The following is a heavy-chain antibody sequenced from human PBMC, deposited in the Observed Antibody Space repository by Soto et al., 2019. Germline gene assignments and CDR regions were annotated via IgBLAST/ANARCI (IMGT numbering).Heavy chain of an antibody. CDR1: GYIFIDYG. D-gene: IGHD3-3*01. CDR2: ISSSKGVT. CDR3: ARAKIDNLWSDYRLFAFDV. V-gene: IGHV1-18*01. J-gene: IGHJ3*01. Sequence: QTQLVQSGAEVKKPGASVKVSCKASGYIFIDYGISWVRPAPGQGLEWMGWISSSKGVTNYPEKFQGRVTITADTATTTVYMELRTLRSDDTAMYYCARAKIDNLWSDYRLFAFDVWGQGTLVSVSS.